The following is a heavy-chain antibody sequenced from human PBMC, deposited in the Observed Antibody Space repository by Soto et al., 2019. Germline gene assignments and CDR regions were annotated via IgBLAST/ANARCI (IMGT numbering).Heavy chain of an antibody. CDR2: INHSGST. CDR3: ARTISSSSNPYYYYYGMGV. Sequence: SETLSLTCAVYGGSFSGYYWSWIRQPPGKGLEWIGEINHSGSTNYNPSLKSRVTISVDTSKNQFSLKLSSVTAADTAVYYCARTISSSSNPYYYYYGMGVWGQGTTVTVSS. J-gene: IGHJ6*02. CDR1: GGSFSGYY. V-gene: IGHV4-34*01. D-gene: IGHD6-6*01.